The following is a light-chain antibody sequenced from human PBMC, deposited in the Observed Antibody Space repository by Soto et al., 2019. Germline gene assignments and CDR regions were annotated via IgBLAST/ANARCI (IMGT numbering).Light chain of an antibody. J-gene: IGKJ4*01. CDR3: QQSYSTPVT. V-gene: IGKV1-39*01. Sequence: EIQMTQSTSSLSASVGDRVTITCRASQSISSYLNWYQQKPGKAPKLLIYAASSLQSGVPSRFSGSGSGTDFTLTISSLQPEDFATYYCQQSYSTPVTFGGRTKVAIK. CDR2: AAS. CDR1: QSISSY.